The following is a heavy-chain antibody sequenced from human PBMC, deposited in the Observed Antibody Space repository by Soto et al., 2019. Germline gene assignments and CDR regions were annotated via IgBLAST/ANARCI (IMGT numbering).Heavy chain of an antibody. Sequence: FLRLSCAASGFTFSSYAMHWVRQAPGNGLEWVAVISYDGSNKYYADSVKGRFTISRDNSKNTLYLQMNSLRAEDTAVYYCARAGVHYDILTGYEYYYYGMDVWGQGTTVTVSS. CDR1: GFTFSSYA. CDR2: ISYDGSNK. V-gene: IGHV3-30-3*01. D-gene: IGHD3-9*01. J-gene: IGHJ6*02. CDR3: ARAGVHYDILTGYEYYYYGMDV.